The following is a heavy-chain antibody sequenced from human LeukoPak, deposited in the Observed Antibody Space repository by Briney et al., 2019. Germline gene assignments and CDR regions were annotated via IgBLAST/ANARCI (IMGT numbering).Heavy chain of an antibody. CDR3: ARDLNTIFGVVIPFDY. Sequence: PGGSLRLSCAASGFTFSDYYMSWIRQAPGKGLEWVSYISSSGSTIYYADSVKGRFTISRDNAKNSLYLQMNSLRAEDTAVYYCARDLNTIFGVVIPFDYWGQGTLVTVSS. J-gene: IGHJ4*02. V-gene: IGHV3-11*04. CDR2: ISSSGSTI. CDR1: GFTFSDYY. D-gene: IGHD3-3*01.